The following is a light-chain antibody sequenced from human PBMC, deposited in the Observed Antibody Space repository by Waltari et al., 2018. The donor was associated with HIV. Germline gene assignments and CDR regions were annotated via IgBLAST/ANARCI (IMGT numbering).Light chain of an antibody. CDR1: QGISSY. CDR3: QQLNSYPVPFT. V-gene: IGKV1-9*01. Sequence: DIQLTQSTSFLSASVGDRVTITCRASQGISSYLAWYQQKPGKAPKLLIYSASTLQSGVPSRFSGRASGTEFTLTISSLQPEDFATYYCQQLNSYPVPFTFGPGTKVDIK. J-gene: IGKJ3*01. CDR2: SAS.